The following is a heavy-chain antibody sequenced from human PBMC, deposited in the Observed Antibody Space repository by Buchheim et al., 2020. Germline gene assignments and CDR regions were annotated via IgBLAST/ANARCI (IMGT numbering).Heavy chain of an antibody. J-gene: IGHJ6*02. CDR1: GYSISNSY. CDR2: IHDSGSI. D-gene: IGHD3-10*01. V-gene: IGHV4-59*01. CDR3: ASAAGSGSRRYYYFGLDV. Sequence: QVQLQESGPGLVKPSETLSLTCTVSGYSISNSYWSWIRQSPGKGLEWIGYIHDSGSIEYNPSLKSRVTISLETSKNQFSLKLSSVTAADTAVYHCASAAGSGSRRYYYFGLDVWGQGTT.